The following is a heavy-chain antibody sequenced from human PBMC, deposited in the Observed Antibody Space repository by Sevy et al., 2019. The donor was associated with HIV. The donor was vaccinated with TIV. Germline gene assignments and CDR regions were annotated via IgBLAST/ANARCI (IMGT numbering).Heavy chain of an antibody. V-gene: IGHV3-23*01. Sequence: GGSLRLSCAASGFTFSSYAMSWVRQAPGKGLEWVSAISGSGGSTYYADSVKGRFTISRDNSKNTQYLQMNSLRAEDTAVYYCAKDDYGDYFFLWYWGQGTLVTVSS. D-gene: IGHD4-17*01. CDR1: GFTFSSYA. CDR3: AKDDYGDYFFLWY. J-gene: IGHJ4*02. CDR2: ISGSGGST.